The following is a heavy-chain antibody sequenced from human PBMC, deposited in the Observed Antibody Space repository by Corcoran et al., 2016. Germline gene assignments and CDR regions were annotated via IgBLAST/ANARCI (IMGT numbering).Heavy chain of an antibody. J-gene: IGHJ5*02. CDR1: GGSISSYY. CDR3: ARYTKGSSWGLASWFDP. D-gene: IGHD6-13*01. V-gene: IGHV4-59*01. Sequence: QVQLQESGPGLVKPSETLSLTCTVSGGSISSYYWSWIRQPPGKGLEWIGYIYYSGSTNYNPSLKSRVTISVDTSKNQFSLKLSSVTAADTAVYYCARYTKGSSWGLASWFDPWGQGTLVTVSS. CDR2: IYYSGST.